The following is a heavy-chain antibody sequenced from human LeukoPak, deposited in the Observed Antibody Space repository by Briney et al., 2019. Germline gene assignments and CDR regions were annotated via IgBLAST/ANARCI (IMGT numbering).Heavy chain of an antibody. CDR1: VYTFTGHY. CDR2: IYPTRGDI. Sequence: ASVNVSCKASVYTFTGHYMHWVRQAPGQGLEWMGWIYPTRGDIDYLHIFEARVTMTRNTYISTPYMDLSSLRSEDTAVYYCARVGGLTYYDFWSGYEYYMDVWGKGPTVTVSS. CDR3: ARVGGLTYYDFWSGYEYYMDV. J-gene: IGHJ6*03. D-gene: IGHD3-3*01. V-gene: IGHV1-2*02.